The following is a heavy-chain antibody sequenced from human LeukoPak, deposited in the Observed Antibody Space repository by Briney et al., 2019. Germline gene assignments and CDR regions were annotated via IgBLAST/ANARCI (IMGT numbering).Heavy chain of an antibody. CDR3: AKRPAAAGIVSWFDP. D-gene: IGHD6-13*01. CDR2: ISSSSSYI. CDR1: GFTFSSYS. J-gene: IGHJ5*02. V-gene: IGHV3-21*04. Sequence: GGSLRLSCAASGFTFSSYSMNWVRQAPGKGLEWVSSISSSSSYIYYADSVKGRFTISRDNPKNTLYLQMNSLRAEDTAVYYCAKRPAAAGIVSWFDPWGQGTLVTVSS.